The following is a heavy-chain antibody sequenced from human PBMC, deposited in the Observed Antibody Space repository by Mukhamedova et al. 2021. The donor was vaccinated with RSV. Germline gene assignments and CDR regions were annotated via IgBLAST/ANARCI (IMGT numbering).Heavy chain of an antibody. CDR1: YW. Sequence: YWMHWVRQSPGKGLMWVSRIASDGGSTVYADSVKGRFTISRDNTQSTLFLQMDSLRAEDTAIYYCARDWEGIDAWGQGILVIGSS. CDR2: IASDGGST. V-gene: IGHV3-74*01. CDR3: ARDWEGIDA. D-gene: IGHD1-26*01. J-gene: IGHJ5*02.